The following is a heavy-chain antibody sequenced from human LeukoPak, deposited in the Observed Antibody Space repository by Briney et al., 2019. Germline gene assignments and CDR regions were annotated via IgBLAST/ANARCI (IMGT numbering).Heavy chain of an antibody. CDR2: IGGSCGYI. V-gene: IGHV3-23*02. CDR1: GFSFSSYA. CDR3: AKIVVAAGTNS. D-gene: IGHD2-2*01. J-gene: IGHJ4*02. Sequence: GGSLRLSCAASGFSFSSYALTGVRQARGKALEWVSSIGGSCGYIDYGDSVKGGLTIYRDNPKNTLYLQMNSLRVADTAVYYRAKIVVAAGTNSWGQGTLVTVSS.